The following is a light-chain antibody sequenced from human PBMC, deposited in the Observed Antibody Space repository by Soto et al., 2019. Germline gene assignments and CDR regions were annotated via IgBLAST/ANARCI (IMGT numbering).Light chain of an antibody. CDR2: GNN. CDR1: RSNLGAGYD. J-gene: IGLJ1*01. Sequence: QSALTQPASISGSPGQSITISCTGSRSNLGAGYDVQWYQQLPGTAPKLLIYGNNNRPSGVPDRFSGSKSGTSASLAITGLQAEDEADYYCQSQDNSLSGSRVFGTGTKVTVL. V-gene: IGLV1-40*01. CDR3: QSQDNSLSGSRV.